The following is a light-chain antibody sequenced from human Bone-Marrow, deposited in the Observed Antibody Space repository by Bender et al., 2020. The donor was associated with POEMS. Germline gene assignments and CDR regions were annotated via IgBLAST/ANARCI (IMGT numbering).Light chain of an antibody. CDR1: SSNIGYHR. Sequence: QSVVTQPPSLSEAPRQRVTISCSGSSSNIGYHRLNWYQQLPGEAPKLLIYYDDLLTPGVSDRFSASKSGTSASLAISELRSEDEALYYCSAWDDSLSGWVFGGGTKLTVL. J-gene: IGLJ3*02. CDR2: YDD. CDR3: SAWDDSLSGWV. V-gene: IGLV1-36*01.